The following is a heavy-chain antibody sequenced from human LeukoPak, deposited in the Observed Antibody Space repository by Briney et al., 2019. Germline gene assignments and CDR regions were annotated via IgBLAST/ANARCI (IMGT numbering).Heavy chain of an antibody. CDR1: GYTFTGHY. V-gene: IGHV1-2*02. J-gene: IGHJ4*02. CDR3: ARDENWGPDY. Sequence: ASVTVSFKSSGYTFTGHYMHWVRQAPGQGLEWMGWIHAGTGDTNYAQKFQGRFTMTRDTSINTLYMELNRLTSDDTAVYFCARDENWGPDYWGQGTLVTVSS. D-gene: IGHD7-27*01. CDR2: IHAGTGDT.